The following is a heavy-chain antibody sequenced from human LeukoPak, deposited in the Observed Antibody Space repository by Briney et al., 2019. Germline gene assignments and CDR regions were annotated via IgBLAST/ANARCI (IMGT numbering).Heavy chain of an antibody. CDR2: ISYDGTNK. CDR1: RFSFSSYS. CDR3: AREADGSDY. D-gene: IGHD3-10*01. Sequence: GGSLRLSCAASRFSFSSYSMNWVRQAPGKGLDWVSVISYDGTNKYYADSVKGRFTISRDNSKNTLYLQMNSLRAQDTAVYYCAREADGSDYWGQGTLVTVSS. V-gene: IGHV3-30*03. J-gene: IGHJ4*02.